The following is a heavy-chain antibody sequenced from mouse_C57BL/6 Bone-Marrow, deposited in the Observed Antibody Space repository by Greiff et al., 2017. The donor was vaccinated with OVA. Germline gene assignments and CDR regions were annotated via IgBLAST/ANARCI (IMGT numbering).Heavy chain of an antibody. V-gene: IGHV1-15*01. J-gene: IGHJ4*01. CDR2: IDPETGGT. Sequence: QVHVKQSGAELVRPGASVTLSCKASGYTFTDYEMHWVKQTPVHGLEWIGAIDPETGGTAYNQKFKGKAILTADKSSSTAYMELRSLTSEDSAVYYCTRRYDGYYYYAMDYWGQGTSVTVSS. D-gene: IGHD2-3*01. CDR3: TRRYDGYYYYAMDY. CDR1: GYTFTDYE.